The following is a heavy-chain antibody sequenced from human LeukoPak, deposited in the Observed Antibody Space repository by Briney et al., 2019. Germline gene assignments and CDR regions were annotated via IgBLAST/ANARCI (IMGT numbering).Heavy chain of an antibody. CDR1: GYTFTGYF. Sequence: ASVRVSCKASGYTFTGYFMHWVRRAPGQGLDWMGWINPNTGGTKYAQKFQGRVTMTRDTSIGTAYMELSTVTSDDTAVYFCARVHATGYFSLDLGYWGQGTLVTVSS. CDR2: INPNTGGT. V-gene: IGHV1-2*02. D-gene: IGHD3-9*01. CDR3: ARVHATGYFSLDLGY. J-gene: IGHJ4*02.